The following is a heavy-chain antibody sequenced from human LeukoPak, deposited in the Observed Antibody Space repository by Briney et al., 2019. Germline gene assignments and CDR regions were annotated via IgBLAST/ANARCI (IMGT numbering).Heavy chain of an antibody. V-gene: IGHV3-48*03. CDR1: GFTFSSYE. J-gene: IGHJ4*02. CDR2: ISSSGSTI. CDR3: ARDRENYYGSGSYLDY. Sequence: GGSPRLSCAASGFTFSSYEMNWVRQAPGKGLEWVSYISSSGSTIYYADSVKGRFTISRDNAKNSLYLQMNSLRAEDTAVYYCARDRENYYGSGSYLDYWGQGTLVTVSS. D-gene: IGHD3-10*01.